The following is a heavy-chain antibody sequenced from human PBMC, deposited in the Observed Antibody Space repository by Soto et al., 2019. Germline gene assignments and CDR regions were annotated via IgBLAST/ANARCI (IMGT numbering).Heavy chain of an antibody. D-gene: IGHD1-1*01. Sequence: SETLSLTCLVSGQNVKTDYWWAWVRQSPGKGLEWIGEVYHSGSAIYTPSLKSRVTISVDTPKNQFSLNLRSVTAADTAVYYCATHRGNWFPASAFEIWGQGTMVTVSS. CDR2: VYHSGSA. CDR3: ATHRGNWFPASAFEI. J-gene: IGHJ3*02. CDR1: GQNVKTDYW. V-gene: IGHV4-4*02.